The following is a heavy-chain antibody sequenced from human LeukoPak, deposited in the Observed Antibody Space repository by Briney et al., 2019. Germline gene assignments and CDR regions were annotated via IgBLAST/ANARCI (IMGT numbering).Heavy chain of an antibody. CDR3: AAYYYDSSGYYLTEYFQH. Sequence: SQTLSLTCTVSGGSISSGGYYWSWIRQPPGKGLEWIGYIYHSGSTYYNPSLKSRVTISVDRSKNQFSLKLSSVTAADTAVYYCAAYYYDSSGYYLTEYFQHWGQGTLVTVSS. J-gene: IGHJ1*01. CDR2: IYHSGST. D-gene: IGHD3-22*01. CDR1: GGSISSGGYY. V-gene: IGHV4-30-2*01.